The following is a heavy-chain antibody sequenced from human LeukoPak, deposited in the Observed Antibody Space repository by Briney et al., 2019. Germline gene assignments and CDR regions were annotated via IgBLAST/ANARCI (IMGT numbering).Heavy chain of an antibody. D-gene: IGHD3-22*01. J-gene: IGHJ4*02. CDR3: ARRAGDYSHPYDY. CDR2: ISTSSSYI. CDR1: GFTFSSYS. Sequence: GGSLRLSCAASGFTFSSYSMNWVRQAPGKGLEWVSFISTSSSYIYYADSVKGRFTISRDNSKNTFHLQMNSLRAEDTAVYYCARRAGDYSHPYDYWGQGTLVTVSS. V-gene: IGHV3-21*04.